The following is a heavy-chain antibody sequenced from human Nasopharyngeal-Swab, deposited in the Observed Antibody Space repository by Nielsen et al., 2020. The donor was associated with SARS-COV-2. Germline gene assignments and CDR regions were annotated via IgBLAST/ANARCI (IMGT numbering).Heavy chain of an antibody. V-gene: IGHV3-33*01. Sequence: GGSLRLSCAASGFTFSSYGMHWVRQAPGKGLEWVAVIWYDGSTKYYADSVKGRFTISRDNSKNTLYLQMNSLRAEDTAVYYCARDGLRYSSGWHRVDVWGQGTTVTVSS. D-gene: IGHD6-19*01. J-gene: IGHJ6*02. CDR2: IWYDGSTK. CDR3: ARDGLRYSSGWHRVDV. CDR1: GFTFSSYG.